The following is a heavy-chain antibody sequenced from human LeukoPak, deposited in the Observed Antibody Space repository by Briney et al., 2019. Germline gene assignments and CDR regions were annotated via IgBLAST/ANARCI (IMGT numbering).Heavy chain of an antibody. Sequence: GASVKVSCKASGYTFTSYYMHWVRQAPGQGLEWMGIINPSGGSTSYAQKFQGRVTMTRDTSTSTVYMELSGPRSEDTAVYYCATLLHPLYFDYWGQGTLVTVSS. V-gene: IGHV1-46*01. CDR1: GYTFTSYY. J-gene: IGHJ4*02. CDR2: INPSGGST. D-gene: IGHD2-15*01. CDR3: ATLLHPLYFDY.